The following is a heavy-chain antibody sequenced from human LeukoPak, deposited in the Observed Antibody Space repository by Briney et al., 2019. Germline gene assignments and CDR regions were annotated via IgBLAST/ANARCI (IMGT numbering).Heavy chain of an antibody. V-gene: IGHV3-7*03. Sequence: GGSLRLSCAASGFTFSSYCMSWVRQAPGKGLEWVANINKDESEKYYVDSVKGRFTISRDNAMNSLYLQMNSLRAEDTAIYYCARSLPYGTTWYGRSDFWGQGTLVTVSS. CDR1: GFTFSSYC. J-gene: IGHJ4*02. CDR3: ARSLPYGTTWYGRSDF. D-gene: IGHD6-13*01. CDR2: INKDESEK.